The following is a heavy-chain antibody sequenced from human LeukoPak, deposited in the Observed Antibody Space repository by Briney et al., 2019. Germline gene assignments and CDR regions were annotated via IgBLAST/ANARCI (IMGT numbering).Heavy chain of an antibody. J-gene: IGHJ4*02. CDR2: ISGSGTI. Sequence: SETLSLTCTVSGGSINSYWSWIRQPAGKGLEWIGRISGSGTITYNPALQSRLSISIDTSKNQFSLKLMSVTAADTAVYYCARFDYGDYSRWGYYFDYWGQGTLVTVSS. D-gene: IGHD4-17*01. CDR1: GGSINSY. V-gene: IGHV4-4*07. CDR3: ARFDYGDYSRWGYYFDY.